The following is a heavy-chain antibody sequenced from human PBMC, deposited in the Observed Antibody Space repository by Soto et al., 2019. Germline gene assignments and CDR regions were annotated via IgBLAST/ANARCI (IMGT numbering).Heavy chain of an antibody. D-gene: IGHD3-10*01. V-gene: IGHV2-70*01. J-gene: IGHJ4*02. CDR3: ARMEYFYGSGSYGIMDY. CDR1: GFSLTTSGEG. CDR2: IDWEDDK. Sequence: TLVNPTQTLTLTCTFSGFSLTTSGEGVGWIRQPPGKALEWLALIDWEDDKYYNTSLKTRLTISKDTSKNQVVLTMTNMDTXXXSXYYCARMEYFYGSGSYGIMDYWGQ.